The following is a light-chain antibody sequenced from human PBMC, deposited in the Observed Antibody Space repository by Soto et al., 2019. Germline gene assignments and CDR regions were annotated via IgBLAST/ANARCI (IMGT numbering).Light chain of an antibody. Sequence: QSALTQPASVSGSPGQSITISCTGTSSDIGDYNYVSWYQQYPGKAPKLMIFGVSDRPSGVSNRFSGSKSGTTASLTISGLQAEDEADYYCSSYKTSSTAFVFGGGTQLTVL. CDR1: SSDIGDYNY. J-gene: IGLJ2*01. CDR2: GVS. CDR3: SSYKTSSTAFV. V-gene: IGLV2-14*01.